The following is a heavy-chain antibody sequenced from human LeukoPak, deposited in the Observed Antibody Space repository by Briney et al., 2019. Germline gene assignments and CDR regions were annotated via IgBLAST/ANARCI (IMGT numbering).Heavy chain of an antibody. CDR2: MKGKTDGGTT. CDR1: GFTFSNFV. J-gene: IGHJ6*02. D-gene: IGHD6-13*01. Sequence: GRSLRLSCAPSGFTFSNFVIHWVGQAAGKGLGWVGRMKGKTDGGTTDYAAPVKGRFTISRDDSQNTLYLQMNSLKTEDTAVYYCTTDFSSLRGMDVWGQGTTVTVSS. V-gene: IGHV3-15*07. CDR3: TTDFSSLRGMDV.